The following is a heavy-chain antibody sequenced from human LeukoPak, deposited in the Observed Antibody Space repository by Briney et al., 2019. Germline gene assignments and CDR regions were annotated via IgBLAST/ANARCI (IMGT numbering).Heavy chain of an antibody. V-gene: IGHV3-30*18. CDR3: AKDLPIAAAGIDY. CDR1: GFTFSSYG. D-gene: IGHD6-13*01. CDR2: ISYDGSNK. Sequence: GRSLRLSCAASGFTFSSYGMHWVRQAPGKGLEWVAVISYDGSNKYYADSVKGRFTISRDNSENTLYLQMNSLRAEDTAVYYCAKDLPIAAAGIDYWGQGTLVTVSS. J-gene: IGHJ4*02.